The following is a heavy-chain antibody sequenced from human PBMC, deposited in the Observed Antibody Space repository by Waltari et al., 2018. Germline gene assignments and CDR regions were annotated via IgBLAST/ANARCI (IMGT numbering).Heavy chain of an antibody. CDR3: ARGGGRIVGAVFDY. D-gene: IGHD1-26*01. CDR1: GFTFSSYS. J-gene: IGHJ4*02. V-gene: IGHV3-21*01. Sequence: EVQLVESGGGLVKPGGSLRLSCAASGFTFSSYSLNWVRQAPGKGLEWVSSISSSSSYIYYADSVKGRFTISRDNAKNSLYLQTNSLRAEDTAVYYCARGGGRIVGAVFDYWGQGTLVTVSS. CDR2: ISSSSSYI.